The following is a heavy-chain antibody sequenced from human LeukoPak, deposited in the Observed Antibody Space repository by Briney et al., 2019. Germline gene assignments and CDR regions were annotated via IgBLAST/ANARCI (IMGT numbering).Heavy chain of an antibody. CDR2: INHIGTT. V-gene: IGHV4-34*01. CDR3: ARLVVTAPQYHYYMDV. J-gene: IGHJ6*03. Sequence: SETLSLTCNVSGGSFNGYYWTWIRQPPGKGLEWIAEINHIGTTNHNPSLKSRVTVSTDTCKKQFFLKLTSVTAADTALYYCARLVVTAPQYHYYMDVWGEGTTVTVSS. D-gene: IGHD2-21*02. CDR1: GGSFNGYY.